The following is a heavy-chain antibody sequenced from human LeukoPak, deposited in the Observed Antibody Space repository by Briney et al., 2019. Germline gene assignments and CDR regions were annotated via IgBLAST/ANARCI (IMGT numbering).Heavy chain of an antibody. CDR1: GGSISSYY. J-gene: IGHJ4*02. CDR2: IYYSGST. CDR3: ARGAPGKPFDY. D-gene: IGHD3-10*01. Sequence: PSETLSLTCTVSGGSISSYYWSWIRQPPGKGLEWIGYIYYSGSTYYNPSLKSRVTISVDTSKNQFSLKLSSVTAADTAVYYCARGAPGKPFDYWGQGTLVTVSS. V-gene: IGHV4-59*12.